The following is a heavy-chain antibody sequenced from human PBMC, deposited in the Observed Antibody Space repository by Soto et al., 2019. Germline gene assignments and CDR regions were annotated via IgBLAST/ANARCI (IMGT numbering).Heavy chain of an antibody. CDR2: IIPILGIA. Sequence: QVQLVQSGAEVKKPGSSVKVSCKASGGTFSSYTISWVRQAPGQGLEWMGRIIPILGIANYAQKFQGRVTITADKSTSTAYMELSSLRSEDTAVYYCARAWYYGSGTPYCFDYWGQGTLVTVSS. J-gene: IGHJ4*02. V-gene: IGHV1-69*02. CDR3: ARAWYYGSGTPYCFDY. CDR1: GGTFSSYT. D-gene: IGHD3-10*01.